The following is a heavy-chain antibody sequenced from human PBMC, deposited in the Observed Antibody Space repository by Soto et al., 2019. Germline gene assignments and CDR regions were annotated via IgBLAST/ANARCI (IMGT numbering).Heavy chain of an antibody. J-gene: IGHJ4*02. D-gene: IGHD4-17*01. Sequence: GGSLRLSCAVSGRTFSSYAMSWVRQGPGKGLEWVSTISGSGGSTYYADSVKGRFTISRDNSKNTLWLQMDSLRTEDTAVYYCAKDLLLTTITTVGDWGQGTLVTVSS. CDR2: ISGSGGST. V-gene: IGHV3-23*01. CDR3: AKDLLLTTITTVGD. CDR1: GRTFSSYA.